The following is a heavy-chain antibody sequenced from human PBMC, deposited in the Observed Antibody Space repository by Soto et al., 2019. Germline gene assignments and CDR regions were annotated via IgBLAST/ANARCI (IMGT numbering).Heavy chain of an antibody. V-gene: IGHV1-8*01. CDR1: GYTFTSYD. CDR3: ARWRRVGNWFDP. J-gene: IGHJ5*02. CDR2: MNPNSGNT. Sequence: QVQLVQSGAEVKKPGASVKVSCKASGYTFTSYDINWVRQATGQGLEWMGWMNPNSGNTGYAQKFQGRVTMTRNNSISTAYMELSRLRSEDTAVYYCARWRRVGNWFDPWGQGTLVTVSS.